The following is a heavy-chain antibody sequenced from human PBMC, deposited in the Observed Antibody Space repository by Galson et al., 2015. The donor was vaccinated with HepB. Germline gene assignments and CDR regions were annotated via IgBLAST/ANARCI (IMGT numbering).Heavy chain of an antibody. CDR1: GYSFTNYG. CDR2: ISAYNGNT. CDR3: ARGRGVVPAAIHYFYMDV. V-gene: IGHV1-18*01. D-gene: IGHD2-2*01. Sequence: SVKVSCKASGYSFTNYGIIWVRQAPGQGLEWVGWISAYNGNTNYAQNFQGRVTMTTDKFATTAYMELRSLRANDTAVFYGARGRGVVPAAIHYFYMDVWGQGTTVTVSS. J-gene: IGHJ6*03.